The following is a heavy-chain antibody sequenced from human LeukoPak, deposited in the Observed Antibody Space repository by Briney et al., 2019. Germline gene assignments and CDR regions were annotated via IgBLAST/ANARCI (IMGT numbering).Heavy chain of an antibody. Sequence: PSETLSLTCAVYGGSFSGYYWRWVRQPPGKGLEWIGEINHSGSTNYHPSLKSPVTISVDTSKNQFSLKLSSVTAADTAVYYCARDGQPGVFDYWGQGALVTVSS. CDR3: ARDGQPGVFDY. CDR2: INHSGST. V-gene: IGHV4-34*01. CDR1: GGSFSGYY. J-gene: IGHJ4*02. D-gene: IGHD1-14*01.